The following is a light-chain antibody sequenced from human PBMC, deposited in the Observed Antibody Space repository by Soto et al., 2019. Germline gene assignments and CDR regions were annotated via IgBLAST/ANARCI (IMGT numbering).Light chain of an antibody. CDR2: EDT. J-gene: IGLJ2*01. CDR1: SSDVGSYNL. V-gene: IGLV2-23*01. CDR3: CSYAGSVV. Sequence: QSVLTQPASVSGSPGQSITISCTGTSSDVGSYNLVSWYQQHPGIAPKLIIYEDTKRPFGVSDRFSGSKSGNMASLTISGLQAEDEADYYCCSYAGSVVFGGGTKLTVL.